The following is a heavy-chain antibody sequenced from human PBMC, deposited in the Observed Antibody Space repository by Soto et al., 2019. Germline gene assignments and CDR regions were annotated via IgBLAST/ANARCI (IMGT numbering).Heavy chain of an antibody. V-gene: IGHV6-1*01. CDR1: GDSVSSNSAA. CDR2: TYYRSKWYN. Sequence: QSQTLSLTCAISGDSVSSNSAAWNWIRQSPSRGLEWLGRTYYRSKWYNDYAVSVKSRITINPDTSKNQFSLQLNSVTPEDTAVYYCARVQPFRGYSGYDSAFDYWGQGTLVTVSA. D-gene: IGHD5-12*01. J-gene: IGHJ4*02. CDR3: ARVQPFRGYSGYDSAFDY.